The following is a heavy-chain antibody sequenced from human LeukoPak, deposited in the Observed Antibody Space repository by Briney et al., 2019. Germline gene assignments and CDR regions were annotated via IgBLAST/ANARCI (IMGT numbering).Heavy chain of an antibody. J-gene: IGHJ5*02. V-gene: IGHV3-30*02. CDR2: AGNDGRIK. Sequence: GGSLRLSCAASGFTFATRGMHWVRQAPGKGPQWVAFAGNDGRIKYNENSVEGRFTISRDNSKNTLYLQMNSLRPEDTAVYYCATTEGVTDKWLDPWGQGTQVTVSS. CDR3: ATTEGVTDKWLDP. CDR1: GFTFATRG. D-gene: IGHD2-8*01.